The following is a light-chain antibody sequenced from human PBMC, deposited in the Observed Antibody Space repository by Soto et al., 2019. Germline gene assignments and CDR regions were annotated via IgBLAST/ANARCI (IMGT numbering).Light chain of an antibody. CDR1: QRITSH. Sequence: DIQMTQSPSSLSASVGDRVTITCRAGQRITSHLNWYQQKPGKAPDLLIYAASSLQSGVPSRFSGSGSGTDFTLTISSLQPEDFATYYCQQTYSSLRTFGQGTKVEIK. V-gene: IGKV1-39*01. J-gene: IGKJ1*01. CDR3: QQTYSSLRT. CDR2: AAS.